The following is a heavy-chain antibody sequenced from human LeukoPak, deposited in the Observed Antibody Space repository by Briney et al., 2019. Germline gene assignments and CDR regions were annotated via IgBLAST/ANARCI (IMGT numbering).Heavy chain of an antibody. Sequence: PGGSLRLSCAASGFTFSSYGMHWVRQAPGKGLEWVAFIRYDGSNKYYADSVKGRFTISRDNSKNTLYLQMNSLRAEDTAICYCAKDICGGDCYPHGGYWGQGTLVTVSS. CDR1: GFTFSSYG. J-gene: IGHJ4*02. V-gene: IGHV3-30*02. D-gene: IGHD2-21*01. CDR2: IRYDGSNK. CDR3: AKDICGGDCYPHGGY.